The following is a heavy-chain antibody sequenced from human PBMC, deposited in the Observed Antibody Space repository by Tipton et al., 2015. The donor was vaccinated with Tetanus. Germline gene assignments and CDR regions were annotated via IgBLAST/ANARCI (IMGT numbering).Heavy chain of an antibody. CDR1: GFIFSSYT. D-gene: IGHD6-25*01. Sequence: SLRLSCEVSGFIFSSYTMNWVRQAPGKGLEWVSSISSTSSYIYYADSLKGRFTISRDNSKNSLFLQMNSLRAEDTAVYYCASGSALDYWGQGTLLTVSS. V-gene: IGHV3-21*06. CDR3: ASGSALDY. J-gene: IGHJ4*02. CDR2: ISSTSSYI.